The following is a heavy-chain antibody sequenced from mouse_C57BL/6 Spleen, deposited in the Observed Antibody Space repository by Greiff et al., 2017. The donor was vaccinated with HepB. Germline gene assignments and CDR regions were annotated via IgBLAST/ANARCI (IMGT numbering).Heavy chain of an antibody. CDR2: ISSGSSTI. CDR3: ARHEGSSPYYAMDY. V-gene: IGHV5-17*01. Sequence: EVKLMESGGGLVKPGGSLKLSCAASGFTFSDYGMHWVRQAPEKGLEWVAYISSGSSTIYYADTVKGRFTISRDNAKNTLFLQMTSLRSEDTAMYYCARHEGSSPYYAMDYWGQGTSVTVSS. CDR1: GFTFSDYG. J-gene: IGHJ4*01. D-gene: IGHD1-1*01.